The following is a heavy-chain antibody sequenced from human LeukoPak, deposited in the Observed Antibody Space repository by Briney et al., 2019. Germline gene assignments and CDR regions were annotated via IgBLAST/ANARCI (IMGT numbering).Heavy chain of an antibody. CDR3: AKDKGAAGPQGGNYYYYYGMDV. CDR2: ISWNSGSI. J-gene: IGHJ6*02. CDR1: GFTFDDYA. Sequence: GRSLGLSCAASGFTFDDYAMHCVRQAPGKGLEWVSGISWNSGSIGYADSVKGRFTISRDNAKNSLYLQMNSLRAEDTALYYCAKDKGAAGPQGGNYYYYYGMDVWGQGTTVTVSS. V-gene: IGHV3-9*01. D-gene: IGHD6-13*01.